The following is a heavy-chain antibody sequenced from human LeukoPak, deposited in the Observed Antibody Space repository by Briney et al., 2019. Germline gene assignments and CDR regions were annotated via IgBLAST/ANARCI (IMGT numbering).Heavy chain of an antibody. CDR1: GFTFSHYD. Sequence: GRSLRLSCAASGFTFSHYDMTWVRQAPGKGLEWVSGIITSGRNIYYADSVEGRFTISRDNSKNTLYLQMNSLRAEDTALYYCAKTLRRSFDIWGQGTMVTVSS. V-gene: IGHV3-23*01. J-gene: IGHJ3*02. CDR2: IITSGRNI. CDR3: AKTLRRSFDI.